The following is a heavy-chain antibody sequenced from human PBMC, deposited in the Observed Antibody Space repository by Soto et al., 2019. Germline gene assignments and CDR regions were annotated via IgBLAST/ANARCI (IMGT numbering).Heavy chain of an antibody. CDR2: ISPTGGST. D-gene: IGHD5-12*01. CDR3: AKVKRGIVPTIGVGFDS. CDR1: GYKHSFDTYA. J-gene: IGHJ4*02. Sequence: EVQLLESGGGLAQPGGSLRLSCAGSGYKHSFDTYAMSWVRQAPGKGLEWVAGISPTGGSTYYGDSVKGRFTISRDNSKGTLFLQMSSLRVEDAAVYFCAKVKRGIVPTIGVGFDSWGRGTLITVSS. V-gene: IGHV3-23*01.